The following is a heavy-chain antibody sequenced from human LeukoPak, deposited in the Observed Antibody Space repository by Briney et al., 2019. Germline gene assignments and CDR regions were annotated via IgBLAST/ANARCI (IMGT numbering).Heavy chain of an antibody. CDR2: IYYSGST. J-gene: IGHJ5*01. D-gene: IGHD1-7*01. Sequence: SETLSLTCTVSGGSISSYYWSWVRQPPGKGLEWIGYIYYSGSTTYNPSLKSRVTISVDTSKNQFSVKLSSVTAADTAVYYCAREWNYVIDSWGQGTLVTVSS. CDR1: GGSISSYY. V-gene: IGHV4-59*01. CDR3: AREWNYVIDS.